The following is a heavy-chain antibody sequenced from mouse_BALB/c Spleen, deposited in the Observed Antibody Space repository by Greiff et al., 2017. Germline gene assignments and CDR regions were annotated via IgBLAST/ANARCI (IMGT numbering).Heavy chain of an antibody. J-gene: IGHJ4*01. D-gene: IGHD2-14*01. V-gene: IGHV7-3*02. CDR3: AREMDSIRTSYAMDY. CDR2: IRNKANGYTT. CDR1: GFTFTDYY. Sequence: EVQLVESGGGLVQPGGSLRLSCATSGFTFTDYYMSWVRQPPGKALEWLGFIRNKANGYTTEYSASVKGRFTISRDNSQSILYLQMNTLRAEDSATYYCAREMDSIRTSYAMDYWGQGTSVTASS.